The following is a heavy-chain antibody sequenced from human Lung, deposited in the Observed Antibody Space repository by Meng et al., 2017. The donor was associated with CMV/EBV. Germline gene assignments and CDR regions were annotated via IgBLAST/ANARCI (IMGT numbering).Heavy chain of an antibody. CDR1: GYTFTSYG. CDR2: ISPYDGNT. J-gene: IGHJ4*02. CDR3: ARERGYCGTTSCSYYFDY. Sequence: ASVKVSCKASGYTFTSYGIIWVRQAPGQGLEWMGWISPYDGNTNYAQTLQDRVTMTTDTPTSTAYMELRSLRSDDTAVYFCARERGYCGTTSCSYYFDYWGQETLVTVSS. V-gene: IGHV1-18*01. D-gene: IGHD2-2*01.